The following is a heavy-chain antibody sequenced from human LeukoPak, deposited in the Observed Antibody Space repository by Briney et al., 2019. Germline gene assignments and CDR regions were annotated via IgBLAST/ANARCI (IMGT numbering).Heavy chain of an antibody. Sequence: ASVKVSCTASGHTFTNDEIHWVRQATGQGLEWMGWMNPSSGNTGYAQKFQGRLTMTRNTSISTAYMHLSSLRSDDTAVYYCARRDCTTGACRFDDWGQGTRVSVSP. CDR3: ARRDCTTGACRFDD. V-gene: IGHV1-8*01. CDR2: MNPSSGNT. CDR1: GHTFTNDE. J-gene: IGHJ4*02. D-gene: IGHD2-8*01.